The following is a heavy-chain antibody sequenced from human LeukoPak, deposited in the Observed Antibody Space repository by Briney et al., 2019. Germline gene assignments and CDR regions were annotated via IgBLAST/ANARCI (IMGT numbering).Heavy chain of an antibody. CDR1: GFTFSNAW. CDR2: IKSKTNGGTT. Sequence: GGSLRLSCAASGFTFSNAWMSWVRQAPGKRLEWVGRIKSKTNGGTTDYAAPVKGRFTISRDDSKNTLYLQMNSLKTEDTAVYYCTTVGSPIVVVKGYWGQGTLVTVSS. J-gene: IGHJ4*02. D-gene: IGHD3-22*01. V-gene: IGHV3-15*01. CDR3: TTVGSPIVVVKGY.